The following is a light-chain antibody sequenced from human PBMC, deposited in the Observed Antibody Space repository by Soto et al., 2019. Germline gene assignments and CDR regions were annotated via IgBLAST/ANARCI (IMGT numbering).Light chain of an antibody. J-gene: IGKJ2*01. CDR3: QQYNNWPLL. CDR1: QSVSSK. CDR2: GAS. V-gene: IGKV3-15*01. Sequence: EIVMTQSPATLSVSPGERVTLSCRASQSVSSKLAWYQQKPGQAPRLLIYGASTRATGIPARFSGSGSGTEFTLTISSLQSEEFAVYYCQQYNNWPLLFGQGTKLEIK.